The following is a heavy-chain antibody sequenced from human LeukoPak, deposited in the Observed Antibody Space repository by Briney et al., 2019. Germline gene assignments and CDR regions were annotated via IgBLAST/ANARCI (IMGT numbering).Heavy chain of an antibody. CDR1: GFTSGNFW. Sequence: GGSLRLSCAVSGFTSGNFWMNWVRQAPGKGLEWVASIRQDGGEKSYVDSVKGRFTISRDNTKNSLYLQMSSLRAEDTAVYYCAREYSSSWYFDYWGQGTLVTVSS. J-gene: IGHJ4*02. D-gene: IGHD6-13*01. CDR2: IRQDGGEK. V-gene: IGHV3-7*01. CDR3: AREYSSSWYFDY.